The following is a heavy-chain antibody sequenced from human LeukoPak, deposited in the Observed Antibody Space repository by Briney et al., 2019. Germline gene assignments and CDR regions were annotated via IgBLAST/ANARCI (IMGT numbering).Heavy chain of an antibody. CDR1: GGSFSGYY. CDR3: ARVTRKYYYDSRPGAFDI. V-gene: IGHV4-34*01. Sequence: TSETLSLTCAVYGGSFSGYYWSWIRQPPGKGLEWIGEINHSGSTNYNPSLKSRVTISVDTSKNQFSLKLSSVTAADTAVYYCARVTRKYYYDSRPGAFDIWGQGTMVTVSS. D-gene: IGHD3-22*01. CDR2: INHSGST. J-gene: IGHJ3*02.